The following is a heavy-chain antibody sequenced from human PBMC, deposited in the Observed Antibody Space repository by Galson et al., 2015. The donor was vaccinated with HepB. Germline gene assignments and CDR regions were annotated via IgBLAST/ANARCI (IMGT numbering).Heavy chain of an antibody. D-gene: IGHD1-14*01. CDR2: IHQDGSLM. Sequence: SLRLSCAASGFSIGSNWMSWVRQAPGQGLEWLANIHQDGSLMNYLDSVKGRFTISRDNAKGSVYLQLNSLRAEDTAIYYCARDGRYTRTFFDYWGHGTLVTVSS. V-gene: IGHV3-7*01. CDR3: ARDGRYTRTFFDY. CDR1: GFSIGSNW. J-gene: IGHJ4*01.